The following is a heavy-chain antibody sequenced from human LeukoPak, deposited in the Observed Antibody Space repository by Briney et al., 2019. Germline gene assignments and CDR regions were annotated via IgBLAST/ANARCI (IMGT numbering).Heavy chain of an antibody. CDR1: GFTFSSYA. V-gene: IGHV3-23*01. CDR3: AKDLGFIVGGGY. D-gene: IGHD1-26*01. CDR2: ISGSGAST. J-gene: IGHJ4*02. Sequence: GGSLRLSCAASGFTFSSYAMSWVRQAPGKGLEWVSSISGSGASTYYADSVKGRFTISRDNSKNTLYLQMNSLRAEDTAVYYCAKDLGFIVGGGYWGQGTLVTVSS.